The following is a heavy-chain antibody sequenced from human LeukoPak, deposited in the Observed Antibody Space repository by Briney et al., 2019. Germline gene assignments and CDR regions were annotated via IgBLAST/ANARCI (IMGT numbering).Heavy chain of an antibody. CDR2: ISYDGSNK. J-gene: IGHJ4*02. CDR3: ARHRGDLAGTTYYFDY. Sequence: PGGSLRLSCAASGFTFSSYAMHWVRQAPGKGLEWVAVISYDGSNKYYADSVKGRFTISRDNSKSTLYLQMNSLRAEDTAVYYCARHRGDLAGTTYYFDYWGQGTLVTVSS. V-gene: IGHV3-30-3*01. CDR1: GFTFSSYA. D-gene: IGHD1-7*01.